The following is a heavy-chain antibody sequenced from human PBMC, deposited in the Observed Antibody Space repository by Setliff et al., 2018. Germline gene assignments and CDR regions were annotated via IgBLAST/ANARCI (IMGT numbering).Heavy chain of an antibody. V-gene: IGHV4-4*07. CDR1: GGSISSYY. Sequence: PSETLSLTCTVSGGSISSYYWSWIRQPAGKGLEWIGHIYIGGSANYNPSLKSRVTMSIDTSKSEFSLKLSSVTAADTAVYYCARDGGYDYYFDYWGQGTLVTVSS. J-gene: IGHJ4*02. CDR3: ARDGGYDYYFDY. CDR2: IYIGGSA. D-gene: IGHD5-12*01.